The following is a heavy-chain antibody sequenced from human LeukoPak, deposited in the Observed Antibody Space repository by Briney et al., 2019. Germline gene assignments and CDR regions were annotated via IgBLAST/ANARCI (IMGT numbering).Heavy chain of an antibody. Sequence: GGSLRLSCAASGLTFSSYAMSWVRQAPGKGLEWVSAISGSGGSTYYADSVKGRFTISRDNSKNTLYLQMNSLRAEDTAVYYCARRAAIENYFDYWGQGTLVTVSS. CDR3: ARRAAIENYFDY. V-gene: IGHV3-23*01. J-gene: IGHJ4*02. CDR1: GLTFSSYA. D-gene: IGHD2-21*01. CDR2: ISGSGGST.